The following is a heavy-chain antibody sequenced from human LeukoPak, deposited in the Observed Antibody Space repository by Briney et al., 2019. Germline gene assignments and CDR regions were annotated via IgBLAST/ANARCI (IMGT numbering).Heavy chain of an antibody. V-gene: IGHV1-46*01. Sequence: ASVKVSCKASGYTFTSYYMHWVRQAPGQGLEWMGIINPSGGSTSYAQKFQGRVTMTRDTSTSTVYMELSSLRSEDTAVYYCARDRDYYDSSGYYWAFAPGGQGTLVPVSS. CDR1: GYTFTSYY. CDR3: ARDRDYYDSSGYYWAFAP. J-gene: IGHJ5*02. D-gene: IGHD3-22*01. CDR2: INPSGGST.